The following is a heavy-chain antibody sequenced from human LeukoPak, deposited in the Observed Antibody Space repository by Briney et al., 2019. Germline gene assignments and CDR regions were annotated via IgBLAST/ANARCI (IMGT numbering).Heavy chain of an antibody. Sequence: SETLSLTCTVSGGSISSYYWSWIRQPPGKGLEWIGYIYYSGSTNYNPSLKSRVTISVDTSKNQFSLKLSSVTAADTAVYYCARIDIVVVPAAPTYYYMDVWGKGTTVTVSS. CDR2: IYYSGST. CDR3: ARIDIVVVPAAPTYYYMDV. J-gene: IGHJ6*03. CDR1: GGSISSYY. V-gene: IGHV4-59*01. D-gene: IGHD2-2*01.